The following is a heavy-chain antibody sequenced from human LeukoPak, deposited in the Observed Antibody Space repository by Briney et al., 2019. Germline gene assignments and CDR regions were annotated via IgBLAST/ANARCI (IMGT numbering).Heavy chain of an antibody. Sequence: GWSLRLSCAASRFTFHDYGMSGVRQAPGKELAGVAGINWKGGSTGYADYVKGRFTISRDNAKNSLYLQMNSLRAEDTALYHCERAYAGTNSPYYYYYYGMDVWGQGTTVTVSS. V-gene: IGHV3-20*01. J-gene: IGHJ6*02. CDR2: INWKGGST. CDR1: RFTFHDYG. D-gene: IGHD6-13*01. CDR3: ERAYAGTNSPYYYYYYGMDV.